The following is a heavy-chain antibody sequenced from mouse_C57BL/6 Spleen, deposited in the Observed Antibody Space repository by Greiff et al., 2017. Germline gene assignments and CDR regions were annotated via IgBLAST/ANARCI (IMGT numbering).Heavy chain of an antibody. CDR2: IHPNSGST. CDR3: ARLGGYYDYDGY. J-gene: IGHJ2*01. CDR1: GYTFTSYW. V-gene: IGHV1-64*01. Sequence: QVQLQQPGAELVKPGASVKLSCKASGYTFTSYWMHWVKQRPGQGLEWIGMIHPNSGSTNYNEKFKSKATLTVDKSSSTAYMQLSSLTSEDSAVYYCARLGGYYDYDGYWGQGTTLTVSS. D-gene: IGHD2-4*01.